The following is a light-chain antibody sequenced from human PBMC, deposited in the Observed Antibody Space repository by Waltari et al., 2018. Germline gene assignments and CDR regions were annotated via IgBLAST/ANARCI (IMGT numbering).Light chain of an antibody. J-gene: IGLJ2*01. Sequence: SYELTQPPSVSVSPGQTARITSSGDALPNKHGSWYQQKSGQAPVLVIYADNKRRSGIPERFSGSSSGTMVTLTISGAQVEDEGDYYCYSTDRTGKQRVFGGGTKLTVL. CDR2: ADN. CDR3: YSTDRTGKQRV. V-gene: IGLV3-10*01. CDR1: ALPNKH.